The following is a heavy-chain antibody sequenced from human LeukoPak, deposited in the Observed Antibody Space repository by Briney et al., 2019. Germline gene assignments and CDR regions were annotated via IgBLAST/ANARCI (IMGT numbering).Heavy chain of an antibody. V-gene: IGHV3-23*01. CDR1: GFTFSSYA. CDR3: ARGGGDSEFDY. CDR2: ISGSGGST. J-gene: IGHJ4*02. Sequence: GGSLRLSCAASGFTFSSYAMSWVRQAPGKGLEWVSAISGSGGSTYYADSVKGRFTISRDNSKNTLYLQMNSLRSDDTAVYYCARGGGDSEFDYWGQGTLVTVSS. D-gene: IGHD2-21*02.